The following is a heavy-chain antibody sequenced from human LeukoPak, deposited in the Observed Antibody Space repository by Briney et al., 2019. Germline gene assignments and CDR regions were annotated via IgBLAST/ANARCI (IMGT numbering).Heavy chain of an antibody. CDR1: GGAFSSYA. Sequence: GASVKVSCKASGGAFSSYAISWVRQAPGQGLEWMGGIIPIFGTANYAQKFQGRVTITADESTSTAYMELSSLRSEDTAVYYCARDTHPLLWFGEPYDYWGQGTLVTVSS. CDR3: ARDTHPLLWFGEPYDY. V-gene: IGHV1-69*13. CDR2: IIPIFGTA. J-gene: IGHJ4*02. D-gene: IGHD3-10*01.